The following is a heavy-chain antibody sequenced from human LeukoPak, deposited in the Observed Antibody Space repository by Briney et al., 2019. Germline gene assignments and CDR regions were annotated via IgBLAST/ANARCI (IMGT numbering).Heavy chain of an antibody. CDR1: GGSISSYY. CDR3: ARDEIAAAGHFDP. D-gene: IGHD6-13*01. CDR2: IYYSGST. Sequence: SETLSLTCTVSGGSISSYYWSWIRQPPGKGLEWIGYIYYSGSTNYNPSLKSRVTISVDKSKNQFSLKLSSVTAADTAVYYCARDEIAAAGHFDPWGQGTLVTVSS. V-gene: IGHV4-59*12. J-gene: IGHJ5*02.